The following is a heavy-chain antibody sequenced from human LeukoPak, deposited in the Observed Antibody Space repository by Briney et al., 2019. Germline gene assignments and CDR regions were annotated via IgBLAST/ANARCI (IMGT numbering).Heavy chain of an antibody. D-gene: IGHD1-26*01. CDR1: GFSFSSYG. CDR2: IWYDGSNK. Sequence: GRSLRLSCAASGFSFSSYGTHWVRQAPGKGLEWVGAIWYDGSNKYYADCVKGLFTISRANSKNTLYLKMNSRRAEDTAVYYCARDREWEPPNAFDIWGEGTMVTVSS. CDR3: ARDREWEPPNAFDI. J-gene: IGHJ3*02. V-gene: IGHV3-33*01.